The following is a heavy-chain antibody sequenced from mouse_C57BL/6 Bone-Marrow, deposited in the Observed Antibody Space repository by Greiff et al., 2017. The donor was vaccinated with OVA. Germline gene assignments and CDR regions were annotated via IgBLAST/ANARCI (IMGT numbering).Heavy chain of an antibody. CDR1: GFNIKDYY. Sequence: EVQLQQSGAELVKPGASVKLSCTASGFNIKDYYMHWVRQRTEQGLEWIGRIDPEDGDTKYAPKFQGRATITADTSSNTAYLQLSSLTSEDTAVYYGASRRSGSPVWFDDWGQGTTLTASS. V-gene: IGHV14-2*01. D-gene: IGHD3-2*02. CDR3: ASRRSGSPVWFDD. J-gene: IGHJ2*01. CDR2: IDPEDGDT.